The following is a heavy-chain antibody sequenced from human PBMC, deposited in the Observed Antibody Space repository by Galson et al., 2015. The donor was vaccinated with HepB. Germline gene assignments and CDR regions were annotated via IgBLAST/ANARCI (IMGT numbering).Heavy chain of an antibody. Sequence: SLRLSCAASGFTFSSYSMNWVRQAPGKGLEWVSSISSSSSYIYYADSVKGRFTISRDNAKNSLYLQMNSLRAEDTAVYYCARVYYDFWGGYRPLYYYYGMDVWGQGTTVTVSS. J-gene: IGHJ6*02. CDR3: ARVYYDFWGGYRPLYYYYGMDV. V-gene: IGHV3-21*01. CDR2: ISSSSSYI. CDR1: GFTFSSYS. D-gene: IGHD3-3*01.